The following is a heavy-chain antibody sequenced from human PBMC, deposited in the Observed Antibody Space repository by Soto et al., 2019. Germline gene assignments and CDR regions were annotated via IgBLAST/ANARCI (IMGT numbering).Heavy chain of an antibody. CDR2: IYHDGNT. Sequence: QVQLQESGPGLVKPSGTLSLTCAVSGGAISSSSWWSWVRQPPGKGLEWVGEIYHDGNTNYNSSLKSRVTVPLDKSRNQFSLKLSSVTAADTAVYYCARAYSYGLFDSWGQGTLVTVSS. CDR3: ARAYSYGLFDS. V-gene: IGHV4-4*02. J-gene: IGHJ4*02. D-gene: IGHD5-18*01. CDR1: GGAISSSSW.